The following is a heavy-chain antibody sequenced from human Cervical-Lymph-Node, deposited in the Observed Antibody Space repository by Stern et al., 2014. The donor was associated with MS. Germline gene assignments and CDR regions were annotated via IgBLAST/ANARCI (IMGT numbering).Heavy chain of an antibody. V-gene: IGHV4-61*01. D-gene: IGHD5-12*01. CDR2: VYYSGTT. CDR1: GDSVNSETYF. Sequence: QLQLQESGPGLVKASDTLSLTCTVFGDSVNSETYFWSWIRQPPGKGLEWIGYVYYSGTTNYNPLLESRVTISVDTSRNQFSLRLNSVTAADTAVYYCARLSRYSRSSWFDPWGQGTLVTVSS. J-gene: IGHJ5*02. CDR3: ARLSRYSRSSWFDP.